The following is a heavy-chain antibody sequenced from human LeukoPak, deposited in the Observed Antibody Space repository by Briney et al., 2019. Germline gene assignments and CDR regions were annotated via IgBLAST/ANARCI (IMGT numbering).Heavy chain of an antibody. V-gene: IGHV3-48*04. D-gene: IGHD6-19*01. J-gene: IGHJ4*02. CDR3: ACSPVSGKDY. CDR1: GFTFSSYS. Sequence: AGGSLRLSCAASGFTFSSYSMNWVRQAPGKGLEWVSYISSSGRTIYYADSVKGRFTISRDNAKNSLYLQMNSLRAEDTAVYYCACSPVSGKDYWGQGTLVTVSS. CDR2: ISSSGRTI.